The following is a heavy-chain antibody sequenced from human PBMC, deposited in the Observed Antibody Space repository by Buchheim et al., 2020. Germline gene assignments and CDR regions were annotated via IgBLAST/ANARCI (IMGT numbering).Heavy chain of an antibody. V-gene: IGHV3-23*01. D-gene: IGHD6-13*01. CDR1: GFTFRNYA. J-gene: IGHJ5*02. Sequence: EVQLLESGGGLVQPGGSLRLSCAASGFTFRNYAMSWVRQAPGRGLEWVSGISDSGEATYYEDSVKGRFTISRDNSKSTLFLQMNSLRAEDTAVYYCAKLIGAPGSRWFDPWGQGTL. CDR2: ISDSGEAT. CDR3: AKLIGAPGSRWFDP.